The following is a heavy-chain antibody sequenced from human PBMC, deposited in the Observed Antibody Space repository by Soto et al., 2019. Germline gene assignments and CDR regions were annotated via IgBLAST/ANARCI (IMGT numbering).Heavy chain of an antibody. D-gene: IGHD4-17*01. CDR3: AHPRGYGVFDAYDI. V-gene: IGHV3-23*01. J-gene: IGHJ3*02. CDR2: LTPSGGET. Sequence: SLRLSCAASGFMFSTYAMNWVRQAPGKGLEWVSALTPSGGETFYADSVKGRFTISRDNSMNALYLQMNSLRIEDTAVYYCAHPRGYGVFDAYDIWGQGTMVTVSS. CDR1: GFMFSTYA.